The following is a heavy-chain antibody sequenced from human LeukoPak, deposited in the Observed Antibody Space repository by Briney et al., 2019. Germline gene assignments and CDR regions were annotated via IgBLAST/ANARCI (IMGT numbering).Heavy chain of an antibody. D-gene: IGHD2-2*02. J-gene: IGHJ3*02. CDR2: INPNSGGT. V-gene: IGHV1-2*02. CDR1: GYTFTGYY. CDR3: AKRGDYCSSTSCYTDDAFDI. Sequence: ASVKVSCKASGYTFTGYYMHWVRQAPGQGLEWMGWINPNSGGTNYAQKFQGRVTMTRDTSISTAYMELSRLRSDDTAVYYCAKRGDYCSSTSCYTDDAFDIWGQGTMVTVSS.